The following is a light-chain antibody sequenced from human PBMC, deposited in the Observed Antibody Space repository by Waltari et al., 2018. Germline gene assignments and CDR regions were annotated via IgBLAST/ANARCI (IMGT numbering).Light chain of an antibody. CDR3: QQYSSSPYT. Sequence: VLSTYPPTPPSSSAERVATLSSTARQSVNNYLAWFQQKPGQAPRLLIHGASSRATGIPDRISGSGSGTDFTLTISGLEPQDFAVYYCQQYSSSPYTFGHGTKVDI. V-gene: IGKV3-20*01. J-gene: IGKJ3*01. CDR1: QSVNNY. CDR2: GAS.